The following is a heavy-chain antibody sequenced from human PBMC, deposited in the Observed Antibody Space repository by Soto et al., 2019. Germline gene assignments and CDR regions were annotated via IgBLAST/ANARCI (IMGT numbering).Heavy chain of an antibody. CDR2: INPSGGST. J-gene: IGHJ4*02. CDR3: ARSGNYYDSSGYYSGFEY. Sequence: ASVKVSCKASGYTFTSYYMHLVRQAPGQGLEWMGIINPSGGSTSYAQKFQGRVTMTRDTSTSTVYMELSSLRSEDTAVYYCARSGNYYDSSGYYSGFEYWGQGTLVTVSS. V-gene: IGHV1-46*01. CDR1: GYTFTSYY. D-gene: IGHD3-22*01.